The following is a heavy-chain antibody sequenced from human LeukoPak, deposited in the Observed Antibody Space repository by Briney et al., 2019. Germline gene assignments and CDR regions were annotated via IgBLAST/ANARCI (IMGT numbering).Heavy chain of an antibody. CDR3: ARGRKDWYVDL. Sequence: GGSLRLSCAASGFTFSSYWMYWVRQAPGKGLVWVSRLNSDGSSTSYADSVKGRFTISRDNAKNTLYLQMNSLRAEDTAVYYCARGRKDWYVDLWGRGTLVTVSS. CDR2: LNSDGSST. D-gene: IGHD1-14*01. V-gene: IGHV3-74*01. CDR1: GFTFSSYW. J-gene: IGHJ2*01.